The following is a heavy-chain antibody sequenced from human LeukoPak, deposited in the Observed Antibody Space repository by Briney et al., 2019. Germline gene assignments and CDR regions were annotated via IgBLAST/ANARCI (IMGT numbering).Heavy chain of an antibody. V-gene: IGHV4-59*01. CDR1: GDSITNYY. CDR2: IYYSGIT. Sequence: ASETLSLTCTVSGDSITNYYWSWIRQSPGKGLEWIGYIYYSGITNYNPSLKSRVTISVDTSKNQFSLKLSSVTAADTAVYYCARDRVTHTAMVINHAFDIWGQGTMVTVSS. D-gene: IGHD5-18*01. J-gene: IGHJ3*02. CDR3: ARDRVTHTAMVINHAFDI.